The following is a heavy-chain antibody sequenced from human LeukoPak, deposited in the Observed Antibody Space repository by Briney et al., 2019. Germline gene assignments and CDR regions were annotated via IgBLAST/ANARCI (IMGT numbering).Heavy chain of an antibody. CDR2: ISSGGTTI. V-gene: IGHV3-48*03. J-gene: IGHJ4*02. CDR3: ARATHYYDSSGYYPLENYYFDY. D-gene: IGHD3-22*01. CDR1: GFSFSSSE. Sequence: GGSLRLSCAASGFSFSSSEMNWVRRAPGKGLEWVSHISSGGTTIYYADSVKGRFTISRDNAKNSLYLQMNSLRAEDTAVYYCARATHYYDSSGYYPLENYYFDYWGQGTLVTVSS.